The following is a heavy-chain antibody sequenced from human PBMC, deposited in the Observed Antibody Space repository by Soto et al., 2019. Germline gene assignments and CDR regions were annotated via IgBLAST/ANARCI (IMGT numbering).Heavy chain of an antibody. D-gene: IGHD2-21*02. J-gene: IGHJ4*02. CDR3: SRQRTSVVTQAYFDS. CDR1: GDSINDRSYY. V-gene: IGHV4-39*01. Sequence: SETLSLTCTVTGDSINDRSYYWGWIRQPPGKGLEWIGSIYYSGSTYNNPSLKSRVSMSVDTSKNQFSLKLRSVTAADTALYYCSRQRTSVVTQAYFDSWGQGSLVTVSS. CDR2: IYYSGST.